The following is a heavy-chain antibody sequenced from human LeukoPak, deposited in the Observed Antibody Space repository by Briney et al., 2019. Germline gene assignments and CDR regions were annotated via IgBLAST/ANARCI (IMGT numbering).Heavy chain of an antibody. D-gene: IGHD3-3*01. CDR2: YNSKTDGGTT. Sequence: GGSIRLSWAASGFTFSNSRRSLVRQAPGKRLEWVGSYNSKTDGGTTDYVAPVETRFTNTRVDTKNLLYLQMNSLKTEDTAVYYCTTDLTVLRFLEWLYPPAFDIWGQGTMVTVSS. J-gene: IGHJ3*02. CDR3: TTDLTVLRFLEWLYPPAFDI. V-gene: IGHV3-15*01. CDR1: GFTFSNSR.